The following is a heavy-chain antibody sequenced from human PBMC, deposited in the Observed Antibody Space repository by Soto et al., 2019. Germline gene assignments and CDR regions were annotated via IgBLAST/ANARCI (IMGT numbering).Heavy chain of an antibody. CDR2: INPNSGGT. CDR1: GYTFTGYY. D-gene: IGHD3-10*01. J-gene: IGHJ6*02. Sequence: GASVKVSCKASGYTFTGYYMHWVRQAPGQGLEWMGWINPNSGGTNYAQKFQGWVTMTRDTSISTAYMELSRLRSDDTAVYYCARDRYYYGSGSYYNGHYYYGMDVWGQGTTVTVSS. V-gene: IGHV1-2*04. CDR3: ARDRYYYGSGSYYNGHYYYGMDV.